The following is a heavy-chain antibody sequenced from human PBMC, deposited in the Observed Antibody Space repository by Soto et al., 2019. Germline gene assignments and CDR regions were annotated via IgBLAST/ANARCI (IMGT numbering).Heavy chain of an antibody. D-gene: IGHD4-17*01. V-gene: IGHV5-51*01. CDR3: ARPANTVADHFDL. Sequence: GESLKISCKVSGYTFTIYWIGWVRQMPGKGLEWMGIIYPSDSDTRYSPSFQGQVTISADKSINTAYLQWNSLKASDTAIYYCARPANTVADHFDLWGQGIPVTVSS. J-gene: IGHJ4*02. CDR1: GYTFTIYW. CDR2: IYPSDSDT.